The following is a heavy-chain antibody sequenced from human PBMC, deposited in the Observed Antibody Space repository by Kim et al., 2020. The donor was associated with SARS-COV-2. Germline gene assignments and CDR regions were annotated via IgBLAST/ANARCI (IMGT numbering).Heavy chain of an antibody. D-gene: IGHD3-10*01. CDR3: AKVSIPSIGFGDDDAFDI. V-gene: IGHV3-23*01. CDR1: GFTFSSYA. CDR2: ISGSGGST. J-gene: IGHJ3*02. Sequence: GGSLRLSCAASGFTFSSYAMSWVRQAPGKGLEWVSAISGSGGSTYYADSVKGRFTISRDNSKNTLYLQMNSLRAEDTAVYYCAKVSIPSIGFGDDDAFDIWGQGTMVTVSS.